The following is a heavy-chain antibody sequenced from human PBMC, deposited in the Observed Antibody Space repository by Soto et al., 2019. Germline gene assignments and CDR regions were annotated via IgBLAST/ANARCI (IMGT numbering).Heavy chain of an antibody. CDR3: ARDSYSGSYLPYFDY. D-gene: IGHD1-26*01. V-gene: IGHV3-48*03. Sequence: PGGSLRLSCAASGFTFSSYEMNWVRQAPGKGLEWVSYISSSGSTIYYADSVKGRFTISRDNAKNSLYLQMNSLRAEDTAVYYCARDSYSGSYLPYFDYWGQGTLVTVSS. CDR1: GFTFSSYE. J-gene: IGHJ4*02. CDR2: ISSSGSTI.